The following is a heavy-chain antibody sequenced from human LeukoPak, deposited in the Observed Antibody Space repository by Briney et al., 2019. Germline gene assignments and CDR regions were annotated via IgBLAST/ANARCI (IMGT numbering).Heavy chain of an antibody. CDR3: ARDPLGGDAFDI. CDR1: GYSISSGYY. J-gene: IGHJ3*02. D-gene: IGHD6-25*01. Sequence: PSETLSLTCTVSGYSISSGYYWGWIRQPPGKGLEWIGSIYHSGSTYYNPSLKSRVTISVDTSKNQFSLKLSSVTAADTAVYYCARDPLGGDAFDIWGQGTMVTVSS. V-gene: IGHV4-38-2*02. CDR2: IYHSGST.